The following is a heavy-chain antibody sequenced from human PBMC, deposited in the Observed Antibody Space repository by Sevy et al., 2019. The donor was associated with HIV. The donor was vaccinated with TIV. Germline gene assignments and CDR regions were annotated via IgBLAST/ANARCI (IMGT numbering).Heavy chain of an antibody. V-gene: IGHV4-59*01. CDR1: GGSISSYY. CDR2: IYYSGST. CDR3: ARGGTSIFGVVTPTIYYYYYMDV. J-gene: IGHJ6*03. Sequence: SETLSLTCTVSGGSISSYYWSWIRQPPGKGLEWIGYIYYSGSTNYNPSLKSRVTISVDTSKNQFSLKLSSVTAADTAVYYCARGGTSIFGVVTPTIYYYYYMDVWGKGTTVTISS. D-gene: IGHD3-3*01.